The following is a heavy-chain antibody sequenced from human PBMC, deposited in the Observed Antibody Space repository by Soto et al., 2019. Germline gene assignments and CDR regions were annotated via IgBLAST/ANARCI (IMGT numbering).Heavy chain of an antibody. J-gene: IGHJ4*02. V-gene: IGHV4-61*01. D-gene: IGHD1-20*01. Sequence: SETLSLTCTVSGGSVSSGSYYWSWIRQPPGKGLEWIGYIYYSGSTNYNPSLKSRVTISVDTSKNQFSLKLSSVTAADTAVYYCARVSPEYNWNERRYFDYRGQGTLVTVS. CDR3: ARVSPEYNWNERRYFDY. CDR2: IYYSGST. CDR1: GGSVSSGSYY.